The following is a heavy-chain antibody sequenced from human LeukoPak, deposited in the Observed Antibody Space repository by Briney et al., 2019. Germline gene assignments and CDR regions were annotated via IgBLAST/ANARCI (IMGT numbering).Heavy chain of an antibody. CDR1: GFSFSSHG. CDR3: AKIGVIGKWYYDI. Sequence: PGGSLRLSCAASGFSFSSHGMSWVRQAPGKGREWVSSISSGSDYTFYADSVKGRFIVSRDNSKNTLYLQMYSLRAGDTAVYYCAKIGVIGKWYYDIWGRGTLVTVSS. J-gene: IGHJ2*01. V-gene: IGHV3-23*01. CDR2: ISSGSDYT. D-gene: IGHD3-10*01.